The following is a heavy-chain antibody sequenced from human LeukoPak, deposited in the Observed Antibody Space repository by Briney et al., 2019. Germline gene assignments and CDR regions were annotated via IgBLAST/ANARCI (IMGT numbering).Heavy chain of an antibody. Sequence: PSETLSLTCTVSGGSISSYHWNWIRQPPGKGLEWIGYMYYSGSLNYNPSLKSRVTISVDTSKNQFSLKLNSVTAADTAVYYCARHSASWYYFEYWGQGTLVTVSS. CDR3: ARHSASWYYFEY. CDR2: MYYSGSL. D-gene: IGHD6-13*01. J-gene: IGHJ4*02. V-gene: IGHV4-59*08. CDR1: GGSISSYH.